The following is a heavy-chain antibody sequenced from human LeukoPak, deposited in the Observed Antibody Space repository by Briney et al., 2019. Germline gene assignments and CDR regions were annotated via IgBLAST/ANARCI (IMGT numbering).Heavy chain of an antibody. D-gene: IGHD2-2*01. CDR3: ARDLDSTENFDF. CDR1: GASIRSGPYY. J-gene: IGHJ4*02. CDR2: ISTSGDT. Sequence: PSQTLSLSCTVSGASIRSGPYYWSWIRQPAGKGLEWIGRISTSGDTDYHPSLKGRVTISVDSSKNQFSLNLSSVTAADTAVYYCARDLDSTENFDFWGQGTLVIVSS. V-gene: IGHV4-61*02.